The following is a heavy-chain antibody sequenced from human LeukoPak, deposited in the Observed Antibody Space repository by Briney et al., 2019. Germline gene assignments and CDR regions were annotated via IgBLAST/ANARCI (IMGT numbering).Heavy chain of an antibody. CDR3: AKDRRVVNPLYYYYYMDV. J-gene: IGHJ6*03. D-gene: IGHD3-22*01. Sequence: TGGSLRLSCAASGFTFDDYTMHWVRQAPGKGLEWVSLISWDGGSTYYADSVKGRFTISRDNSKNSLYLQMNSLRTEDTALYYCAKDRRVVNPLYYYYYMDVWGKGTTVTVSS. V-gene: IGHV3-43*01. CDR1: GFTFDDYT. CDR2: ISWDGGST.